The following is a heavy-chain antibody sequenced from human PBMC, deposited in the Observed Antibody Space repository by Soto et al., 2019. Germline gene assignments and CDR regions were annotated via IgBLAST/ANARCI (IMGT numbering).Heavy chain of an antibody. CDR2: IYISGSS. D-gene: IGHD3-10*01. J-gene: IGHJ6*02. V-gene: IGHV4-4*07. CDR1: GGSISSYY. Sequence: SLSCTVSGGSISSYYWSWIRQPAGKGPQWIGLIYISGSSNYNPSPKSRATMSVDTSKYQFSLKLSSVTAADTAVYYCAGEPPDFRGGMDVWGQGTTVTVSS. CDR3: AGEPPDFRGGMDV.